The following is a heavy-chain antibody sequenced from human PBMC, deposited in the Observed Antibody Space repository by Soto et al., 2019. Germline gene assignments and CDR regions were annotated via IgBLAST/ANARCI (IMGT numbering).Heavy chain of an antibody. J-gene: IGHJ6*01. CDR2: IIPIFGTA. Sequence: GASVKVSCKASGGTFSSYAISWVRQAPGQGLEWMGGIIPIFGTANYAQKFQGRVTITADESTSTAYMALSSLRSEDTAVYYCARGTVTTGGEERFCGYYYYYYGMDVWGQGTTVTAPQ. D-gene: IGHD4-17*01. CDR1: GGTFSSYA. V-gene: IGHV1-69*13. CDR3: ARGTVTTGGEERFCGYYYYYYGMDV.